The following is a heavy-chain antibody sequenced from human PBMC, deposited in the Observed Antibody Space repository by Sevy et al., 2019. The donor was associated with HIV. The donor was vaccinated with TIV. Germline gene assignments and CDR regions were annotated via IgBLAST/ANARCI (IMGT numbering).Heavy chain of an antibody. D-gene: IGHD3-3*01. Sequence: SETLSLTCAVSGGSFSGYSWDWIRRPPGKGLEWIGEVNHSGSTNYNPSLKSRVTISVDTSKNQFSLKLNFVTAADTAVYYCARGGDGVVPPPIIGLGPWTKYWYFDLWGRGTLVTVSS. CDR1: GGSFSGYS. CDR2: VNHSGST. CDR3: ARGGDGVVPPPIIGLGPWTKYWYFDL. V-gene: IGHV4-34*01. J-gene: IGHJ2*01.